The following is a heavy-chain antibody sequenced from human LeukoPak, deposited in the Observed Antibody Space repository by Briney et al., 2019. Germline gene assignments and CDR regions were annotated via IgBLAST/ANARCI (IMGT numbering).Heavy chain of an antibody. V-gene: IGHV1-2*04. CDR3: ARGGSIAARYYYGMDV. D-gene: IGHD6-6*01. CDR2: INPNSGGT. CDR1: GYTFTGYY. J-gene: IGHJ6*02. Sequence: GASVKVSCKASGYTFTGYYMHWVRQAPGQGLEWMGWINPNSGGTNYAQKSQGWVTMTRDTSISTAYMELSRLRSDDTAVYYCARGGSIAARYYYGMDVWGQGTTVTVSS.